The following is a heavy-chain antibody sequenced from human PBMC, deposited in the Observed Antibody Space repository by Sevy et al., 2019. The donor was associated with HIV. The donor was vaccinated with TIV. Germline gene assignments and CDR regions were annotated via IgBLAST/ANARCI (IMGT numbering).Heavy chain of an antibody. D-gene: IGHD1-1*01. V-gene: IGHV4-30-2*01. CDR2: IYHSGST. J-gene: IGHJ5*02. Sequence: SETLSLTCAVSGGSISSGGYSWSWIRQPPGKGLEWIWYIYHSGSTYYNPSLKSRLTISVDRSKNQFSLNLSSVTAADTAVYYCARVATGTHHNNWFDPWGQGTLVTVSS. CDR1: GGSISSGGYS. CDR3: ARVATGTHHNNWFDP.